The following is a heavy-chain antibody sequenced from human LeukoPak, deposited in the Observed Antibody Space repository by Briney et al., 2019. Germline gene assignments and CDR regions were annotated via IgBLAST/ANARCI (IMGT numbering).Heavy chain of an antibody. CDR2: INPNSGAA. CDR3: ARGRAYYYYGVDV. J-gene: IGHJ6*02. V-gene: IGHV1-2*02. Sequence: ASVKVSCKTSGYTFTGYFIHWVRQAPGQGPEWMGWINPNSGAATYAQKFLGRVTMTRDTSINIASMELSRLRSDDTAVYYCARGRAYYYYGVDVWGQGTSVTVS. CDR1: GYTFTGYF.